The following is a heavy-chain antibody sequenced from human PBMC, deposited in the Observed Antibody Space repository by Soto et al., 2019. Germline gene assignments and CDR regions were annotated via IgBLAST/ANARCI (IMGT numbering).Heavy chain of an antibody. Sequence: GAPVKGSCKASGGTFSSYAINWVRQALGQGLEWMGGIIPILGTANYAQKFQGRVTITADESTSTAYMELSSLRSEDTAVYYCARGGYYDSSGYSDYWGQGTLVTVSS. CDR3: ARGGYYDSSGYSDY. CDR2: IIPILGTA. J-gene: IGHJ4*01. D-gene: IGHD3-22*01. CDR1: GGTFSSYA. V-gene: IGHV1-69*13.